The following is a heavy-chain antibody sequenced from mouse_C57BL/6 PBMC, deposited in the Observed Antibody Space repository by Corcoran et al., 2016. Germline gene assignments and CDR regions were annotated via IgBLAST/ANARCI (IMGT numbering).Heavy chain of an antibody. CDR2: IFPGSGST. D-gene: IGHD3-1*01. V-gene: IGHV1-75*01. CDR3: AICSGFYYAMDY. Sequence: QVQLQQSGPELVKPGASVKLSCKASGYTFTDYYINWVKQRPGQGLEWIGWIFPGSGSTYYNEKFKGKATLTVGKSSSTAYMLLSSLTSEDSAVYFCAICSGFYYAMDYWGQGTSVTVSS. CDR1: GYTFTDYY. J-gene: IGHJ4*01.